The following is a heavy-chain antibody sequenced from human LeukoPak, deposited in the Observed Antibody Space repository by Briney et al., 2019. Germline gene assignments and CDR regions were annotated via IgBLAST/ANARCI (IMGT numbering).Heavy chain of an antibody. CDR3: AKDVLLWFGEPDQIMDV. V-gene: IGHV3-48*03. Sequence: GGSLRLSCAASGFTFSSYEMNWVRQAPGKGLEWVSYISSSGSTVYYADSVKGRFTISRDNSKNTLYLQMNSLRAEDTAVYYCAKDVLLWFGEPDQIMDVWGKGTTVTISS. J-gene: IGHJ6*04. CDR2: ISSSGSTV. D-gene: IGHD3-10*01. CDR1: GFTFSSYE.